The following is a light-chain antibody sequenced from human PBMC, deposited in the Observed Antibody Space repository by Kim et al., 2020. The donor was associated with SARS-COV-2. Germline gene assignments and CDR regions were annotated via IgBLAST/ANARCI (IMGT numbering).Light chain of an antibody. CDR3: ATWDDSLRACV. CDR1: TSTIGSNS. J-gene: IGLJ3*02. CDR2: RNN. V-gene: IGLV1-47*01. Sequence: GQWVTISFSGSTSTIGSNSVSWYQQLPGTAPKHLIYRNNQRPSGVPDRFSGSRSGTSASLAISGLRSEDEGDFYCATWDDSLRACVFGGGTKLTVL.